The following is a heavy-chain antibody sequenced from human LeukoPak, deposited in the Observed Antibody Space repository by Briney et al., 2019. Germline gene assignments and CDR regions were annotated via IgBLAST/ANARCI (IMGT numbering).Heavy chain of an antibody. J-gene: IGHJ4*02. CDR2: ISGSGGST. D-gene: IGHD1-26*01. CDR1: GFTFSSYA. CDR3: AKGRSGSPSHYFDY. V-gene: IGHV3-23*01. Sequence: GGSLRLSCAASGFTFSSYAMSWVRQAPGKGLEWVSAISGSGGSTYYADSVKGRFTISRDNSENTLYLQMNSLRAEDTAVYYCAKGRSGSPSHYFDYWGQGTLVTVSS.